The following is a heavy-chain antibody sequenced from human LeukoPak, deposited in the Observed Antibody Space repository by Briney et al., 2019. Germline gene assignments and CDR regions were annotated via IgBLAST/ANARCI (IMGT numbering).Heavy chain of an antibody. Sequence: GGPLRLSCAASGFTFSSYSMGWVRQAPGKGLEWVSAISGSGSSTYYGDSVKGRFTISRDNSKNTLYLQMNSLRAEDTAVYYCAKPRENSSGVGRYFDYWGQGTLVTVSS. V-gene: IGHV3-23*01. CDR1: GFTFSSYS. CDR2: ISGSGSST. CDR3: AKPRENSSGVGRYFDY. J-gene: IGHJ4*02. D-gene: IGHD6-19*01.